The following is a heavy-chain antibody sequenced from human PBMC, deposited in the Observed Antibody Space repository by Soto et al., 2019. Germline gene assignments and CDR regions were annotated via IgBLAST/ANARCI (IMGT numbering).Heavy chain of an antibody. CDR3: ARDLVGATTVYYYYGMDV. CDR1: GYTFTGYY. Sequence: GASVKVSCKASGYTFTGYYMHWVRQAPGQGLEWMGWINPNSGGTNYAQKFQGRVTMTRDTSISTAYMELSRLRSDDTAVYYCARDLVGATTVYYYYGMDVWGQGTTVTVS. CDR2: INPNSGGT. J-gene: IGHJ6*02. V-gene: IGHV1-2*02. D-gene: IGHD1-26*01.